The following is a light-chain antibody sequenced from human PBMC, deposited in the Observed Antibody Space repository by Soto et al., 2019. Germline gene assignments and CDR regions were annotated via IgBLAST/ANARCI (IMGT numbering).Light chain of an antibody. V-gene: IGKV3-20*01. J-gene: IGKJ1*01. CDR3: HQYVSSWT. CDR1: QSVSSTY. CDR2: GAS. Sequence: EIVLTPSPGTLSLSPGETATLFCRASQSVSSTYVAWYQQKSGQAPRLLIYGASSRATGIPDRFSGSGSGTDFTLTISRLEPEDFAVYYCHQYVSSWTFGQGTKVDI.